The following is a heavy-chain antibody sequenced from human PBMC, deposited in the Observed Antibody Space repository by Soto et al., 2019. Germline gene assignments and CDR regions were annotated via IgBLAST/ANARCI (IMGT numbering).Heavy chain of an antibody. D-gene: IGHD6-6*01. CDR2: ICGGDSDT. J-gene: IGHJ4*02. CDR1: GYDFINYC. V-gene: IGHV5-51*01. Sequence: GESLKISCQGSGYDFINYCIGWVRQMPGKGLEWMGIICGGDSDTRYSPSFQGQVIISADKSITTAYLQWSSLKASDTAMYYCARLSYTEYSSSSVDYWGQGTLVTVSS. CDR3: ARLSYTEYSSSSVDY.